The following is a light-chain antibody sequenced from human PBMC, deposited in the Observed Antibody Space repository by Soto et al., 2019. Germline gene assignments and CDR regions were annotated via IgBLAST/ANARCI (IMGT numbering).Light chain of an antibody. Sequence: QSVLTQPASVSGSPGQSISISCTGTSSDVGGYNYVSWYQQHPGKAPKLIIYDVSNRPSGVSDRFSGSKSGTSATLGITGLQTGDEADYYCGTWDSSLSIFVFGTGTKVTVL. J-gene: IGLJ1*01. CDR3: GTWDSSLSIFV. V-gene: IGLV2-14*03. CDR1: SSDVGGYNY. CDR2: DVS.